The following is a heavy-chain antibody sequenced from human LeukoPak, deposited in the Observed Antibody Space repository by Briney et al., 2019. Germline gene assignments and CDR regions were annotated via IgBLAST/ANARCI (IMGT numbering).Heavy chain of an antibody. CDR3: AKRSYYDIGGYYAYYFDF. J-gene: IGHJ4*02. CDR1: GFTFSSYA. V-gene: IGHV3-23*01. Sequence: PGGSLRLSCAASGFTFSSYAMSWVRQAPGKGLEWVSAISGSGGSTYYAASVKGRFTISRDNSKNTLYLQMNSLRAEDTAVYYCAKRSYYDIGGYYAYYFDFWGPGTLVTVSS. CDR2: ISGSGGST. D-gene: IGHD3-22*01.